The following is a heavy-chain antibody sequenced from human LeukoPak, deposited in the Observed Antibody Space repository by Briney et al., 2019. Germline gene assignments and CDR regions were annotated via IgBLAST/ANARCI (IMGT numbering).Heavy chain of an antibody. CDR3: ARESSSSWYEDYYYYYYMDV. D-gene: IGHD6-13*01. J-gene: IGHJ6*03. V-gene: IGHV4-34*01. CDR1: GGSFSGYY. Sequence: SETLSLTCAVCGGSFSGYYWSWIRQPPGKGLEWIGEINHSGSTNYNPSLKSRVTISVDTSKNQFSLKLSSVTAADTAVYYCARESSSSWYEDYYYYYYMDVWGKGTTVTISS. CDR2: INHSGST.